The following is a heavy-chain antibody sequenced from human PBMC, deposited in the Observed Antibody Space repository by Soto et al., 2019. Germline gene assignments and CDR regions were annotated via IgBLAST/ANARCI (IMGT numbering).Heavy chain of an antibody. D-gene: IGHD6-13*01. CDR1: GFTFSSYS. CDR2: ISGSGGST. V-gene: IGHV3-23*01. Sequence: PGGSLRLSCAASGFTFSSYSMNWVRQAPGKGLEWVSAISGSGGSTYYADSVKGRFTISRDNSKNTLYLQMNSLRAEDTAVYYCAKDRRYSSSWHNWGQGTLVTVSS. CDR3: AKDRRYSSSWHN. J-gene: IGHJ4*02.